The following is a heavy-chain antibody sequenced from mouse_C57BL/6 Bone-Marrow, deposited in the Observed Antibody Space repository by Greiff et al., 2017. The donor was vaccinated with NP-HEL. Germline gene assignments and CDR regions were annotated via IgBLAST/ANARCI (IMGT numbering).Heavy chain of an antibody. CDR1: GYTFTSYG. V-gene: IGHV1-81*01. CDR3: ARQGHYYGSSHWYFDV. J-gene: IGHJ1*03. D-gene: IGHD1-1*01. Sequence: QVQLQQSGAELARPGASVQLSCKASGYTFTSYGISWVKQRTGQGLEWIGEIYPRSGNTYYNEKFKGKATLTADKSSSTAYMELRSLTSEDSAVYFCARQGHYYGSSHWYFDVWGTGTTVTVSS. CDR2: IYPRSGNT.